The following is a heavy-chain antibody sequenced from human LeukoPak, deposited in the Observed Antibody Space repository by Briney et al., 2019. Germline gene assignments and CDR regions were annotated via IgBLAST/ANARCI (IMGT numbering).Heavy chain of an antibody. CDR2: ISYDGSNK. V-gene: IGHV3-30*18. CDR3: AKVVGAPLYFDY. J-gene: IGHJ4*02. CDR1: GFTFDDYA. Sequence: GGSLRLSCAASGFTFDDYAMHWVRQAPGKGLEWVAVISYDGSNKYYADSVKGRFTISRDNSKNTLYLQMNSLRAEDTAVYYCAKVVGAPLYFDYWGQGTLVTVSS. D-gene: IGHD1-26*01.